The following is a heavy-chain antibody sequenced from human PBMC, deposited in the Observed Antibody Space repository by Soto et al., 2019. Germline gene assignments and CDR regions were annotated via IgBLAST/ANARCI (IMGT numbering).Heavy chain of an antibody. Sequence: QVQLQESGPGLVKPSETLSLTCTVSGGSISRYYWSWIRRPPGKGLEWIGYIYYSGSTNYNPSLKSRVTISVDTAKNQFSLKLSSATATDTAVYYCARHTAARFHFDYWGPGILVTVSS. CDR3: ARHTAARFHFDY. V-gene: IGHV4-59*08. D-gene: IGHD6-6*01. J-gene: IGHJ4*02. CDR1: GGSISRYY. CDR2: IYYSGST.